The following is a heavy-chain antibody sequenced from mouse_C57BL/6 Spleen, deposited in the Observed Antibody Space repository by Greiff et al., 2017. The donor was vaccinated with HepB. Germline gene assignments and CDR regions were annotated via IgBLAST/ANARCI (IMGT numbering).Heavy chain of an antibody. V-gene: IGHV14-2*01. D-gene: IGHD1-1*02. CDR1: GFNFTDCY. CDR3: VTMVY. J-gene: IGHJ3*01. CDR2: IDPEDGET. Sequence: EVQRVESGAELVKPGASVKLSFTASGFNFTDCYMHWVKQRTEQGLEWIGRIDPEDGETKYAPKFQGKATITPDTSSNTAYLQLSSLTSEDTAVHYCVTMVYWGQGTMVTVSA.